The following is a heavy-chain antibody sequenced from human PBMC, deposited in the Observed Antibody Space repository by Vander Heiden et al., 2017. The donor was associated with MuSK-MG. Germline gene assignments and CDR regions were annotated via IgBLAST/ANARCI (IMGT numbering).Heavy chain of an antibody. D-gene: IGHD2-2*01. CDR3: ARRLIVVVPAAIDLYYYYGMDV. V-gene: IGHV1-69*01. CDR1: GGTFSSYA. Sequence: QVQLVQSGAEVKKPGSSVKVSCKASGGTFSSYAISWVRQAPGQGLEWMGGIIPIFGTANYAQKFQGRVTITADESTSTAYMELSSLRSEDTAVYYCARRLIVVVPAAIDLYYYYGMDVWGQGTTVTVSS. J-gene: IGHJ6*02. CDR2: IIPIFGTA.